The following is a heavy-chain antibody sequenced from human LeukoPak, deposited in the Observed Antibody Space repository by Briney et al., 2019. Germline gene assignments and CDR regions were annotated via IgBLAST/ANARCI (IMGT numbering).Heavy chain of an antibody. D-gene: IGHD3-22*01. CDR1: GFTFYSYW. CDR2: ISYDGSNK. CDR3: ARVRSSGYYGTAAGFDY. Sequence: GGSLRLSCAASGFTFYSYWMHWVRQAPGKGLEWVAVISYDGSNKYYADSVKGRVTISRDNSKNTLYLQMNSLRVEDTAVYYCARVRSSGYYGTAAGFDYWGQGTLVTVSS. J-gene: IGHJ4*02. V-gene: IGHV3-30*03.